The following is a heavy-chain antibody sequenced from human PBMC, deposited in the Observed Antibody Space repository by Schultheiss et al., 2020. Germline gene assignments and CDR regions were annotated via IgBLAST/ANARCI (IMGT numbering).Heavy chain of an antibody. Sequence: SQPLSLTCAVYGGSFSGYYWSWIRQPPGKGLEWIGEINHSGSTNYNPSLKSRVTISVDTSKNQFSLKLSSVTAADTAVYYCARDLAAYGPYGMDVWGQGTTV. CDR3: ARDLAAYGPYGMDV. CDR2: INHSGST. V-gene: IGHV4-34*09. D-gene: IGHD4-17*01. J-gene: IGHJ6*02. CDR1: GGSFSGYY.